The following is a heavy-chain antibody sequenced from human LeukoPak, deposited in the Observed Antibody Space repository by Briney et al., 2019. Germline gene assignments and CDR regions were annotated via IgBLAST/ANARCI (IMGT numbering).Heavy chain of an antibody. J-gene: IGHJ1*01. D-gene: IGHD2-2*01. Sequence: PSETLSLTCTVAGYSISSGYYWDWIRQSPGKGLEWIGGIFHSGTTYYNPSLKSRVTISVDTSKNQFSLKLSSVTVADAAVYYCARDCSSTSCYEHWGQGTLVIVSS. CDR1: GYSISSGYY. CDR2: IFHSGTT. CDR3: ARDCSSTSCYEH. V-gene: IGHV4-38-2*02.